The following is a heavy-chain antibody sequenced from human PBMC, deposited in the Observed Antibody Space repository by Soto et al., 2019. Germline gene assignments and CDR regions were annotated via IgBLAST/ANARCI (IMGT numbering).Heavy chain of an antibody. CDR3: ARRRYTYGGGYFDL. Sequence: QVQLQESGPGLVKPSQTLSLTCTVSGGSISSGGDYWSWIRQHPGKGLEWIGYIYHSGSTYYIPSLKSRVTISEDTSKNQFSLKLSSVTAADTAVYYCARRRYTYGGGYFDLWGRGTPVTVSS. V-gene: IGHV4-31*03. CDR1: GGSISSGGDY. J-gene: IGHJ2*01. CDR2: IYHSGST. D-gene: IGHD5-18*01.